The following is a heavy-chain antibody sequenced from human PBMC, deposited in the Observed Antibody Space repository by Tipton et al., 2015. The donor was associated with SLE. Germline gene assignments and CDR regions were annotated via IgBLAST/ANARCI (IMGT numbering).Heavy chain of an antibody. Sequence: GSLRLSCVGSGFIFSDHYMDWVRQPPGKGPEWVGRLLKKGQTYTTEYAPSVQGRVSISRDDSQNSLYLQMDSLKTEDTAIYYCARDGRYDGSGYTSYWFDYWGQGTLVTVSS. D-gene: IGHD3-22*01. CDR2: LLKKGQTYTT. V-gene: IGHV3-72*01. CDR3: ARDGRYDGSGYTSYWFDY. J-gene: IGHJ5*01. CDR1: GFIFSDHY.